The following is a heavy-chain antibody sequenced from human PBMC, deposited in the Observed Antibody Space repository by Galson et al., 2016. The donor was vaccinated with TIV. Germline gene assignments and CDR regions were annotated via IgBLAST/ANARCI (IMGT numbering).Heavy chain of an antibody. J-gene: IGHJ2*01. CDR1: GFSVNDKY. CDR2: IYGDDRT. CDR3: AREYEGGNYYTSGSFHL. Sequence: SLRLSCAASGFSVNDKYINWVRQAPGKGLEWVSVIYGDDRTYYADSVKGRFTISRDKTKNTLYLQMNSLRDEDTAVYFCAREYEGGNYYTSGSFHLWGRGTLVTVSS. D-gene: IGHD3-10*01. V-gene: IGHV3-53*01.